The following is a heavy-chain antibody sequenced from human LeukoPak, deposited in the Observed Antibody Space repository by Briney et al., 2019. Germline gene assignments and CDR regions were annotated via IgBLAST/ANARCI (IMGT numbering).Heavy chain of an antibody. CDR1: EFTFSSYG. CDR3: AKDLGYCSSTSCRHPDY. V-gene: IGHV3-30*02. D-gene: IGHD2-2*01. CDR2: IWFDGSNK. J-gene: IGHJ4*02. Sequence: GGSLRLSCAASEFTFSSYGMHWVRQAPGKGLEWVAFIWFDGSNKYYAGSVKGRFTISRDNSKNTLYLQMNSLRAEDTAVYYCAKDLGYCSSTSCRHPDYWGQGTLVTVSS.